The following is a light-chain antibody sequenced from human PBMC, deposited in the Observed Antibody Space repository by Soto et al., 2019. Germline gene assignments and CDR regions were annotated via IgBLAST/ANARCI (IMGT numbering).Light chain of an antibody. CDR1: QSVSSSY. J-gene: IGKJ1*01. Sequence: EIVLTQSPGTLSLSPGERATLSCRASQSVSSSYLAWYQQKPGQAPRLLIYGASSRATSIPDRFSGSGSGTDFTLTISRLEPEDFAVYYCQHYGSSQRTFGQGTKVEIK. CDR2: GAS. V-gene: IGKV3-20*01. CDR3: QHYGSSQRT.